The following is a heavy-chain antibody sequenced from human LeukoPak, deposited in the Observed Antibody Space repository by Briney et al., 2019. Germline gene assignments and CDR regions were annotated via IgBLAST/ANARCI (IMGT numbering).Heavy chain of an antibody. D-gene: IGHD4-17*01. V-gene: IGHV3-30*02. CDR2: IRYDGSNK. CDR1: GFTFSSYG. J-gene: IGHJ4*02. CDR3: AKGATVTTTYYFDY. Sequence: GGSLRLSCAASGFTFSSYGMHWVRQAPGKGLEWVAFIRYDGSNKYYADSVKGRFTISRDNAKNTLYLQMNSLRAEDTAVYYCAKGATVTTTYYFDYWGQGTLVAVSS.